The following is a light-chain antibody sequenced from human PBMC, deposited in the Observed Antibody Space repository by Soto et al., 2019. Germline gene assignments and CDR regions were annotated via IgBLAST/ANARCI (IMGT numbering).Light chain of an antibody. Sequence: QSALTQPRSVSGSPGQSVTISCNGTSSDVGGYNYVSWYQQHPGKAPKFMIYDVTKRPSGVPDRFSGSKSGNTASLTISGLQAEDEADYYCCSYAGSYTVFGGGTKVTVL. V-gene: IGLV2-11*01. CDR1: SSDVGGYNY. CDR3: CSYAGSYTV. J-gene: IGLJ3*02. CDR2: DVT.